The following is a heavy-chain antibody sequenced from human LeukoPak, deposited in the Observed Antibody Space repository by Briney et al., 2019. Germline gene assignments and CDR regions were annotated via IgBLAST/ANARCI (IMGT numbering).Heavy chain of an antibody. J-gene: IGHJ4*02. D-gene: IGHD6-13*01. CDR1: GFTVSSTY. CDR2: IYSGGST. V-gene: IGHV3-66*01. CDR3: ARGRRIAAGDTM. Sequence: GGSLRLSCAASGFTVSSTYMSWVRQAPGKGLEWVSVIYSGGSTDYEDSVKSRFTMSRDNSKNTLYLQMNSRRAEDTAVYYCARGRRIAAGDTMWGQGTLVTVSS.